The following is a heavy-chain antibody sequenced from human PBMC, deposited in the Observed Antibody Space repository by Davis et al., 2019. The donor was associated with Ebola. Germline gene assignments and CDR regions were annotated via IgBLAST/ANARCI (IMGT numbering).Heavy chain of an antibody. Sequence: GESLKISCAASGFTFSSYSMNWVRQAPGKGLEWVSTISGSGATTHYADSVKGRFTISRDNSKNIVHLQMNSLRPEDTAVYYCVKDFGFGMDAWGQGTTVTVSS. D-gene: IGHD3-3*01. J-gene: IGHJ6*02. CDR2: ISGSGATT. V-gene: IGHV3-23*01. CDR1: GFTFSSYS. CDR3: VKDFGFGMDA.